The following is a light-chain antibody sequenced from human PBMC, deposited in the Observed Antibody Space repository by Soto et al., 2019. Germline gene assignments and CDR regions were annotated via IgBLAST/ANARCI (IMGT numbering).Light chain of an antibody. CDR1: SSDVGSYNL. J-gene: IGLJ2*01. Sequence: QSVLTQPASVSGSPGQSITISCTGTSSDVGSYNLVSWYQQHPGKAPKLMIYEVSERPSTVSNRFSGSKSDTTASLTISGLQAEDEDDYYCCSYAGSGAFAVIFGGGTKLTVL. CDR3: CSYAGSGAFAVI. CDR2: EVS. V-gene: IGLV2-23*02.